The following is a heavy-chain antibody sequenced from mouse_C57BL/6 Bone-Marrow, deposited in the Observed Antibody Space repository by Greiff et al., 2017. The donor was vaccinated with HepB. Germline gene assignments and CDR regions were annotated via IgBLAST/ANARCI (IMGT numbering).Heavy chain of an antibody. CDR1: GFTFSDYY. V-gene: IGHV5-16*01. CDR3: ARGGDGYYVMDD. CDR2: INYDGSST. Sequence: EVKLMESEGGLVQPGSSMKLSCTASGFTFSDYYMAWVRQVPEKGLEWVANINYDGSSTYYLDSLKSRFIISRDNAKNILYLQMSSLKSEDTATYYCARGGDGYYVMDDWGQGTSVTGSS. D-gene: IGHD2-3*01. J-gene: IGHJ4*01.